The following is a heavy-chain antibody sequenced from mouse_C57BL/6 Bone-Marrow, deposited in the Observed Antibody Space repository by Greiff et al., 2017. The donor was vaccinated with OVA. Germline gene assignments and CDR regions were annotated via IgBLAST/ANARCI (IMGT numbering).Heavy chain of an antibody. J-gene: IGHJ3*01. V-gene: IGHV1-52*01. CDR2: IDPSDSET. D-gene: IGHD2-3*01. Sequence: VQLQQPGAELVRPGSSVKLSCKASGYTFTSYWMHWVKQRPIQGLEWIGNIDPSDSETHYNQKFKDKATLTVDKSSSTAYMQISSLTSEDSAVYYCARFGGDGHYGVAYWGQGTLVTVSA. CDR1: GYTFTSYW. CDR3: ARFGGDGHYGVAY.